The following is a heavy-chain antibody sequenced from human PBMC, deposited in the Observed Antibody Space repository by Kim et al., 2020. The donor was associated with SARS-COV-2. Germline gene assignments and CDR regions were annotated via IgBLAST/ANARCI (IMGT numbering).Heavy chain of an antibody. J-gene: IGHJ6*02. Sequence: SETLSLTCTVSGGSISSYYWSWIRQPPGKGLEWIGYIYYSGSTNYNPSLKSRVTISVDTSKNQFSLKLSSVTAADTAVYYCARDRGLLWFGEFGSYYYGMDVWGQGTAVTVSS. D-gene: IGHD3-10*01. CDR1: GGSISSYY. V-gene: IGHV4-59*01. CDR3: ARDRGLLWFGEFGSYYYGMDV. CDR2: IYYSGST.